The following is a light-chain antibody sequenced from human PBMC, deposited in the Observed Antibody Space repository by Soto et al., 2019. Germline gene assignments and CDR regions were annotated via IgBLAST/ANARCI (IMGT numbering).Light chain of an antibody. CDR3: QQYDNWPPAWT. V-gene: IGKV3-15*01. CDR2: GAS. Sequence: EIVMTQSPVTLSVSPGERATLSCRASQSVSSNLAWYQQKPGQAPSLLIYGASTRATGIPARFSGSGSGTEFTRTISSLQSEEFAVYYCQQYDNWPPAWTFGQGTKVDIK. CDR1: QSVSSN. J-gene: IGKJ1*01.